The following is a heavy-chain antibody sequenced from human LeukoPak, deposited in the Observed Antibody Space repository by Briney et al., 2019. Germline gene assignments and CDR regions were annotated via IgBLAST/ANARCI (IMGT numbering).Heavy chain of an antibody. CDR2: IYYSGST. CDR1: GGSISSSSYY. J-gene: IGHJ3*02. Sequence: PSETLSLTCTVSGGSISSSSYYWGWIRQPPGKGLEWIGSIYYSGSTYYNPSLKSRVTISVDTSKNQFSLKLSSVTAADTAVYYCARQRPTADIWGQGTMVTVSS. CDR3: ARQRPTADI. V-gene: IGHV4-39*01.